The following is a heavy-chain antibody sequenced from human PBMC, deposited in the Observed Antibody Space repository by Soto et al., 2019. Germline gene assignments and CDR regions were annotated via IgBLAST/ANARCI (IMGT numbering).Heavy chain of an antibody. Sequence: QLQLQESGPGLVKPSETLFLTCTVSGGSISSSSYYWGWIRQPPGKGLEWIGSIYYSGSTYYNPSLKSRVTISVDTSKNQFSLKLSSVTAADTAVYYCARHGLRYFDWYPPQNNWFDPWGQGTLVTVSS. D-gene: IGHD3-9*01. CDR2: IYYSGST. J-gene: IGHJ5*02. V-gene: IGHV4-39*01. CDR3: ARHGLRYFDWYPPQNNWFDP. CDR1: GGSISSSSYY.